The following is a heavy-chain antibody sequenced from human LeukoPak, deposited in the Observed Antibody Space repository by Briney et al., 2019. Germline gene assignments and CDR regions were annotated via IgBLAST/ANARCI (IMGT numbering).Heavy chain of an antibody. Sequence: ASVKVSCKASGYTFTSYYMHWVRQAPRQGLEWMGIINPSGGSTSYAQKFQGRVTMTRDTSTSTVYMELSSLRSEDTAVYYCARGGSSWNDRLDPDYWGQGTLVTVSS. D-gene: IGHD1-1*01. CDR2: INPSGGST. V-gene: IGHV1-46*01. CDR3: ARGGSSWNDRLDPDY. CDR1: GYTFTSYY. J-gene: IGHJ4*02.